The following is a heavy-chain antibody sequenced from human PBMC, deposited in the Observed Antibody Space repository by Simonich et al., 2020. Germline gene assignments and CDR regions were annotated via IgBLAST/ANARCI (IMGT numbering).Heavy chain of an antibody. Sequence: QVQLVESGGGVVQPGRSLRLSCAASGFTFSSYGMHWVRQAPGKGLEVLAVIWYDGSNKYYADSGKGRFTISRDNSKNTLYLQMNSLRAEDTAVYYCARERAAAGEAFDYWGQGTLVTVSS. CDR3: ARERAAAGEAFDY. CDR2: IWYDGSNK. D-gene: IGHD6-13*01. CDR1: GFTFSSYG. V-gene: IGHV3-33*01. J-gene: IGHJ4*02.